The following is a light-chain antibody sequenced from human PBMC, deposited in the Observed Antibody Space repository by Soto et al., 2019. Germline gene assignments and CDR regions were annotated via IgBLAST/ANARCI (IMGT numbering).Light chain of an antibody. V-gene: IGKV1-27*01. Sequence: DIQMTQSPSSLSASVGDRVTITCRASQGISNYLAWYQQKPGKVPKLLIYDASTLQSGVPSRFSGSGSGTALTLTISSLQPEDVATYYCQKYKSAPRTFGQGTKVEIK. J-gene: IGKJ1*01. CDR3: QKYKSAPRT. CDR1: QGISNY. CDR2: DAS.